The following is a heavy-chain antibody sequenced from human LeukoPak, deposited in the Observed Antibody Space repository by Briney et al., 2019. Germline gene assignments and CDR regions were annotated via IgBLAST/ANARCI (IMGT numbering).Heavy chain of an antibody. D-gene: IGHD5-18*01. CDR2: IKQDGSEK. J-gene: IGHJ6*02. V-gene: IGHV3-7*01. CDR1: GFVFSNYW. CDR3: ARDGYSYGYESVYYYGMDV. Sequence: GGSLRLSCAASGFVFSNYWMSWVRQAPGKGLEWVANIKQDGSEKYYVDSVKGRFTISRDNAKNSLYLQMNSLRAEDTAVYYCARDGYSYGYESVYYYGMDVWGQGTTVTVSS.